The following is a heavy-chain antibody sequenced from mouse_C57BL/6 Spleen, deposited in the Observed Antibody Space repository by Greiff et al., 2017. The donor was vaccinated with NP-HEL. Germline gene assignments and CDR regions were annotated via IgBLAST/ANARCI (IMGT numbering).Heavy chain of an antibody. CDR2: IYPSDSET. J-gene: IGHJ3*01. CDR3: ARITTVVATRGWFAY. D-gene: IGHD1-1*01. Sequence: VQLQQSGAELVRPGSSVKLSCKASGYTFTSYWMDWVKQRPGQGLEWIGNIYPSDSETHYNQKFKDKATLTVDKSSSTAYMQLSSLTSEDSSVYYCARITTVVATRGWFAYWGQGTLVTVSA. V-gene: IGHV1-61*01. CDR1: GYTFTSYW.